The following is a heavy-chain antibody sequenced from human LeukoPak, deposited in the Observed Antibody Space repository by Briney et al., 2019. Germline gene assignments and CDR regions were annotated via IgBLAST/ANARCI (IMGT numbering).Heavy chain of an antibody. CDR2: ISYDGSNE. J-gene: IGHJ4*02. CDR1: GFTFSSYG. Sequence: GGSLRLSCAASGFTFSSYGMHWVRQAPGKGLEWVTVISYDGSNEYYADSVKGRFTISRDNSKNTLYLQMNSLRVEDTAVYYCAKGKNSGTYAYYFDYWAREPWSPSPQ. D-gene: IGHD1-26*01. V-gene: IGHV3-30*18. CDR3: AKGKNSGTYAYYFDY.